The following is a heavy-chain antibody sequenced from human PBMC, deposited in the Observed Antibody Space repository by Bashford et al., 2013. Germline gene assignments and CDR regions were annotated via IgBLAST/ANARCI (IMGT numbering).Heavy chain of an antibody. D-gene: IGHD3-16*02. V-gene: IGHV1-2*02. Sequence: ASVKVSCKASGRTFIAYYVHWLRQAPGQGLEWMGWINPKSGGTKFAQKFQGRVTMTWDTYIATAYVNLSRLTFDDTAVYYCARGAITFGGVIVRWFDPWGQGTLVTVSS. J-gene: IGHJ5*02. CDR3: ARGAITFGGVIVRWFDP. CDR2: INPKSGGT. CDR1: GRTFIAYY.